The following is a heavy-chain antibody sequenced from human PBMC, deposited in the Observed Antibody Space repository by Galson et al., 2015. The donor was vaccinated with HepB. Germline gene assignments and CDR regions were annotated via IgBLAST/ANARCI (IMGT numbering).Heavy chain of an antibody. V-gene: IGHV1-3*01. CDR2: INAGNGNT. Sequence: SVKVSCKASGYTFTSYAMHWVRQAPAQRLEWMGWINAGNGNTKYSQKFQGRVTITRDTSASTAYMELSSLRSEDTAVYYCARRGWISGPHQIYGMDVWGQGTTVTVSS. CDR3: ARRGWISGPHQIYGMDV. J-gene: IGHJ6*02. CDR1: GYTFTSYA. D-gene: IGHD6-19*01.